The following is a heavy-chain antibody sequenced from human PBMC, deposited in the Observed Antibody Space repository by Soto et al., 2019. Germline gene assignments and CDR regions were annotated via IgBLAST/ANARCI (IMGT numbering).Heavy chain of an antibody. CDR2: IDPSDSYT. Sequence: PGESLKISCKGSGYSFTSYWISWVRQMPGKGLEWMGRIDPSDSYTNYSPSFQGHVTISADKSISTAYLQWSSLKASDTAMYYCARQAVMIAARRGNYYYGMDVWGQGTTVTVSS. CDR1: GYSFTSYW. D-gene: IGHD6-6*01. V-gene: IGHV5-10-1*01. CDR3: ARQAVMIAARRGNYYYGMDV. J-gene: IGHJ6*02.